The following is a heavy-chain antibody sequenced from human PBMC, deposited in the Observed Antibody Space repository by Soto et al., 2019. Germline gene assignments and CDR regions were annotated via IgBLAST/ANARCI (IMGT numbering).Heavy chain of an antibody. CDR2: ISGSGGST. D-gene: IGHD6-13*01. J-gene: IGHJ4*02. CDR3: AKPKSGYSSSWYEGYFDY. V-gene: IGHV3-23*01. CDR1: GFTFSSYA. Sequence: EVQLLESGGGLVQPGGSLRLSCAASGFTFSSYAMSWVRQAPGKGLEWVSAISGSGGSTYYVDSVKGRFTISRDNSKNTLYLQMNSLRAEDTAVYYCAKPKSGYSSSWYEGYFDYWGQGTLVTVSS.